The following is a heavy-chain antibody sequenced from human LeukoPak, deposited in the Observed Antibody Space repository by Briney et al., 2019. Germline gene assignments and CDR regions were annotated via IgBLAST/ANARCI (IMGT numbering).Heavy chain of an antibody. J-gene: IGHJ6*04. V-gene: IGHV3-7*01. CDR2: INEDGSGK. CDR3: ARDDGDV. CDR1: GFTFSNYW. Sequence: GGSLRLSCVSSGFTFSNYWMKWVRQAPGKGLEWVASINEDGSGKFSVGSVKDRITISRDNTRDSLDLQINSLTVEDTAVYYCARDDGDVWGTGTTVTVSS.